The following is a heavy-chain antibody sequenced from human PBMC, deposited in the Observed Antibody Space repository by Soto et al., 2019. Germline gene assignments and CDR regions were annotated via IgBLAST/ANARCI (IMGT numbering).Heavy chain of an antibody. J-gene: IGHJ4*02. CDR1: GYTFTSYG. CDR2: ISTYNGNT. V-gene: IGHV1-18*01. Sequence: QVKLVQSGAEVKKPGASVKVSCKASGYTFTSYGITWVRQAPGQGLEWMGWISTYNGNTNYAQKLQGRGTMPTDTPTSTAYMELRSLRSDDTAVYYCARDLHGDPYYWGQGTLVTVSS. CDR3: ARDLHGDPYY. D-gene: IGHD4-17*01.